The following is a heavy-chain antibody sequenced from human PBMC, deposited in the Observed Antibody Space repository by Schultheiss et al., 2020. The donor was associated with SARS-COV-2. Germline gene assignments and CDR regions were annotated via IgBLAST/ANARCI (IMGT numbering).Heavy chain of an antibody. CDR2: ISGNGVSS. Sequence: GGSLRLSCAASGFTFSSYAMGWVRQAPGKGLDYVSAISGNGVSSYSADSVKGRFTISRDNSKNTLYLQMDSLTTEDMAIYYCARDVPLRDWGQGTLVTVSS. V-gene: IGHV3-64*02. CDR3: ARDVPLRD. D-gene: IGHD3-16*01. J-gene: IGHJ4*02. CDR1: GFTFSSYA.